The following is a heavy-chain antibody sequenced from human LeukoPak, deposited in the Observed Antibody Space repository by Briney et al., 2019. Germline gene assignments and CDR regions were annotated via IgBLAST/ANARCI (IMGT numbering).Heavy chain of an antibody. CDR2: LYDSGGS. J-gene: IGHJ6*03. CDR3: AARGDSYYYGSGSYLKPYYYYYIDV. Sequence: SETLSLTCAVSGYSISSGYYWGWIRQPPGKGLEWIGSLYDSGGSYYNPSLKSRVTISVDTSKNQFSLKLSSVTAADTAVYYCAARGDSYYYGSGSYLKPYYYYYIDVWGKGTTVTVSS. D-gene: IGHD3-10*01. V-gene: IGHV4-38-2*01. CDR1: GYSISSGYY.